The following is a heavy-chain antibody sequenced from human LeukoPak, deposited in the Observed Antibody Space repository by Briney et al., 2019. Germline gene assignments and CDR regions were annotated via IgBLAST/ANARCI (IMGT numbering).Heavy chain of an antibody. CDR1: GFTFDDYA. Sequence: SPRLSCAASGFTFDDYAMHWVRQAPGKGLEWVSGISWNSGSIGYADSVKGRFTISRDSAKNSLYLQMNSLRAEDTALYYCARDTLPPWLLTDYWGQGTLVTVSS. CDR2: ISWNSGSI. CDR3: ARDTLPPWLLTDY. D-gene: IGHD3-9*01. J-gene: IGHJ4*02. V-gene: IGHV3-9*01.